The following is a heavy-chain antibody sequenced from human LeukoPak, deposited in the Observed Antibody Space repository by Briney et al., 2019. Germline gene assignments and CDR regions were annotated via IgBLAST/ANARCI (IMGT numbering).Heavy chain of an antibody. CDR1: GFTFSSYN. CDR3: AKAANYDILTGYYLDY. Sequence: GGSLRLSCAASGFTFSSYNMNWVRQAPGKGLEWVSSISSSSTYIYYADSVKGRFTISRDNAKNSLYLQMNNLRAEDTAIYYCAKAANYDILTGYYLDYWGQGTLVTVSS. V-gene: IGHV3-21*04. D-gene: IGHD3-9*01. J-gene: IGHJ4*02. CDR2: ISSSSTYI.